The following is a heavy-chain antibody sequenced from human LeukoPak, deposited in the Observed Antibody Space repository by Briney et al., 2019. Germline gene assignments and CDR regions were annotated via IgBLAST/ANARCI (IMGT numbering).Heavy chain of an antibody. CDR1: GYTFTIYG. D-gene: IGHD3-10*01. CDR3: ARASKLLWFGEFPFYYFDY. V-gene: IGHV1-18*04. Sequence: GASVKVSCKASGYTFTIYGISWVRQAPGQGLEWMGWISAYNGNTNYAQKLQGRVTMTTDTSTSTAYMELRSLRSDDTAVYYCARASKLLWFGEFPFYYFDYWGQGTLVTVSS. J-gene: IGHJ4*02. CDR2: ISAYNGNT.